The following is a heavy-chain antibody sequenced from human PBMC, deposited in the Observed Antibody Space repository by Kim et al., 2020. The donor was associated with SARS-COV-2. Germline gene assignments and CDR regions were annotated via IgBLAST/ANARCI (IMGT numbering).Heavy chain of an antibody. J-gene: IGHJ6*03. CDR3: ARGAAVPAAILFQDYYYYMDV. D-gene: IGHD2-2*02. CDR1: GFTFSSYA. Sequence: GGSLRLSCAASGFTFSSYAMHWVRQAPGKGLEWVAVISYDGSNKYYADSVKGRFTISRDNSKNTLYLQMNSLRAEDTAVYYCARGAAVPAAILFQDYYYYMDVWGKGPTATVSS. V-gene: IGHV3-30-3*01. CDR2: ISYDGSNK.